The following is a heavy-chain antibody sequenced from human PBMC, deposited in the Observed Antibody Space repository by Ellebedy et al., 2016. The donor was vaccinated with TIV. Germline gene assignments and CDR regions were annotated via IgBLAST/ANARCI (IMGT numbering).Heavy chain of an antibody. CDR3: ARAGSWTVTLDY. J-gene: IGHJ4*02. V-gene: IGHV3-21*04. Sequence: GGSLRLSXAASGFTFSSYSMSWVRQAPGKGLEWVATIDETVTHTIYAESVTGRFTISRDNAKNSLYLQMNSLRVEDTAVYYCARAGSWTVTLDYWGQGTLVTVSS. D-gene: IGHD4-17*01. CDR2: IDETVTHT. CDR1: GFTFSSYS.